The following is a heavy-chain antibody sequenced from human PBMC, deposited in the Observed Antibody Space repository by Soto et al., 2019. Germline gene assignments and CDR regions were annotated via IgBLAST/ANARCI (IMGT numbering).Heavy chain of an antibody. V-gene: IGHV3-13*05. J-gene: IGHJ6*02. D-gene: IGHD2-2*01. CDR2: IGAADDP. CDR1: GFTFSTYD. Sequence: GGSLRLSCAASGFTFSTYDMHWVRQATGKGLEWVSAIGAADDPYYSGSVKGRFTISRENAKSSLSLQMNSLRVGDTAVYYCARANAGQLPRRADYYYGMDVWGQGTTVTVSS. CDR3: ARANAGQLPRRADYYYGMDV.